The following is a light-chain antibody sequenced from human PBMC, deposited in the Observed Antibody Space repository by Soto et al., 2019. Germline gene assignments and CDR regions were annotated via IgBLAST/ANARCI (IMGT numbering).Light chain of an antibody. CDR1: QSVLYSSNSKNY. V-gene: IGKV4-1*01. CDR2: WAS. Sequence: DIVMTQSPDSLAVSLGERATINCKSSQSVLYSSNSKNYLAWYQQKPGQPPKLLIYWASTRESGVPDRFSGSGSGTDFTLTISSLQAEDVAVYYCQQYYSIPPTFGQGTKMEIK. J-gene: IGKJ1*01. CDR3: QQYYSIPPT.